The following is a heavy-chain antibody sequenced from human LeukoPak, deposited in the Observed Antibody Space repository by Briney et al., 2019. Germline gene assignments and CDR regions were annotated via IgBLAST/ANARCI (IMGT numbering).Heavy chain of an antibody. CDR3: VRDGAHWDLDY. Sequence: GGSLRPSCAASGFSFTTSGMHWIRQAPGKGLEWVAFIQSDGRKEYYADSVKGRFAISRDNSKRTVHLQMNSLSDKDTAMYYCVRDGAHWDLDYWGQGTLATVSS. J-gene: IGHJ4*02. V-gene: IGHV3-30*02. CDR1: GFSFTTSG. D-gene: IGHD7-27*01. CDR2: IQSDGRKE.